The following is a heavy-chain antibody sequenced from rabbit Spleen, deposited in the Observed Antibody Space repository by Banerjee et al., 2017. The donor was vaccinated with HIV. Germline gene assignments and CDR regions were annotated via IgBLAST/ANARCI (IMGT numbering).Heavy chain of an antibody. V-gene: IGHV1S45*01. Sequence: QEQLVESGGGLVKPQGSLKLSCTASGFSFSNKAVMCWVRQTAGKGLEWIACINAVTGKAVYASWAKGRFTFSKTSSTTVTLQVTSLTAADTATYFCARGIDANSGGWISYYFNLWGPGTLVTVS. CDR1: GFSFSNKAV. D-gene: IGHD1-1*01. J-gene: IGHJ4*01. CDR3: ARGIDANSGGWISYYFNL. CDR2: INAVTGKA.